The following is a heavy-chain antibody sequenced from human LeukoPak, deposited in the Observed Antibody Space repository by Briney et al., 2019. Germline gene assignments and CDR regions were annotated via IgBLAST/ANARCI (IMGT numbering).Heavy chain of an antibody. Sequence: KTGGSLRLSCAASGFTFSSYSMNWVRQAPGKGLEWVSSISSSSSYIYYADSVKGRFTISRDNAKNSLYLQMNSLRAEDTAVYYCARAKKALGQLWSPRPVDYWGQGTLVTVSS. V-gene: IGHV3-21*01. J-gene: IGHJ4*02. CDR2: ISSSSSYI. CDR3: ARAKKALGQLWSPRPVDY. CDR1: GFTFSSYS. D-gene: IGHD5-18*01.